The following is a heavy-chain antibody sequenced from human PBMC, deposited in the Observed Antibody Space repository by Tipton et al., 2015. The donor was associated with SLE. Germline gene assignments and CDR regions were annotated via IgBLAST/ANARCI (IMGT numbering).Heavy chain of an antibody. Sequence: QLVQSGAEVKKPGASVKVSCTASGYAFTGYYIHWVRQAPGQGLTWMGRIYPHSGDTNSALEFQDRLTMTRDTSTGTAFMELSRLTSDDTAVYYCTRDRSYADFGADFWGQGTLVTVSS. J-gene: IGHJ4*02. V-gene: IGHV1-2*06. D-gene: IGHD4-17*01. CDR3: TRDRSYADFGADF. CDR1: GYAFTGYY. CDR2: IYPHSGDT.